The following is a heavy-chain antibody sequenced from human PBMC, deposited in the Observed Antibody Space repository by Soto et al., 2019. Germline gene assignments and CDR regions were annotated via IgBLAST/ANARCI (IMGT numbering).Heavy chain of an antibody. CDR2: INPNSGGT. Sequence: ASVKVSCKASGYTFTGYYMHWVRQAPGQGLEWMGWINPNSGGTNYAQKFQGWVTMTRDTSISTAYMELSRLRSDDTAVYYCARGDDSSGYYRVIAFDIWGQGTMVTVSS. V-gene: IGHV1-2*04. D-gene: IGHD3-22*01. J-gene: IGHJ3*02. CDR1: GYTFTGYY. CDR3: ARGDDSSGYYRVIAFDI.